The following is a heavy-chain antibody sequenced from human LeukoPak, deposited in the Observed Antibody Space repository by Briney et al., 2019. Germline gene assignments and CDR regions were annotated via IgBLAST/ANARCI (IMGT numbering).Heavy chain of an antibody. CDR3: ARARGVYSYGEFDY. CDR2: IIPIFGTA. V-gene: IGHV1-69*05. D-gene: IGHD5-18*01. Sequence: GASVKVSCKASGGTFSSYAISWVQQAPGQGLEWMGRIIPIFGTANYAQKFQGRVTITTDESTSTAYMELSSLRSEDTAVYYCARARGVYSYGEFDYWGQGTLVTVSS. CDR1: GGTFSSYA. J-gene: IGHJ4*02.